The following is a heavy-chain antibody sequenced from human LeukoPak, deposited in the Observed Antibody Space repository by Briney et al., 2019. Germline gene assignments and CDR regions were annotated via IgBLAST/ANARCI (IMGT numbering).Heavy chain of an antibody. D-gene: IGHD3-10*01. J-gene: IGHJ4*02. V-gene: IGHV3-23*01. CDR1: GFTFSSYA. Sequence: PGGSLRLSCAASGFTFSSYAMSWVRQAPGKGLEWVSAIGGSGGSTYYADSVKGRFTISGDNSKNTLYLQMNSLRAEDTAVYYCAKELWFGELSYYFDYWGQGTLVTVSS. CDR2: IGGSGGST. CDR3: AKELWFGELSYYFDY.